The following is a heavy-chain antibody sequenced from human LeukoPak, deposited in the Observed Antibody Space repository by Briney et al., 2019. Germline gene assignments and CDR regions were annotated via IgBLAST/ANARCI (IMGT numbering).Heavy chain of an antibody. V-gene: IGHV4-59*01. CDR3: ARSPIAAAGTYFQH. CDR1: GGSISSYY. D-gene: IGHD6-13*01. Sequence: SETLSLTCTVSGGSISSYYWSWIRQPPGKGLEWIGYIYYRGSTNYNPSLKSRVTISVDTSKNQFSLKLSSVTAADTAVYYCARSPIAAAGTYFQHWGQGTLVTVSS. CDR2: IYYRGST. J-gene: IGHJ1*01.